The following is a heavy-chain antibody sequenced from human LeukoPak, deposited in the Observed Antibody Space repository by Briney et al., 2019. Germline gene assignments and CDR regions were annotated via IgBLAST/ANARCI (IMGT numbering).Heavy chain of an antibody. D-gene: IGHD2-15*01. J-gene: IGHJ4*02. CDR2: ISYTGST. V-gene: IGHV4-39*01. CDR3: ATMGGGGGGPFDY. Sequence: SETLSLTCTVSGGSFSSNGYYWGWVRQPPGKNLEWIESISYTGSTFYNPSLKSRVTISADTSKSQFSLKLTSVTAADTAVYYCATMGGGGGGPFDYWGQGTLVTVSS. CDR1: GGSFSSNGYY.